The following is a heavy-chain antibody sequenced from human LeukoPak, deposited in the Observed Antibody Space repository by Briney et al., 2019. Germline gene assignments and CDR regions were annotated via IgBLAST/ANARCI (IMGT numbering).Heavy chain of an antibody. CDR3: ARDLGIFFDAFYI. CDR1: GFTFSSYS. D-gene: IGHD2-15*01. Sequence: GGSLRLSCAASGFTFSSYSMNWVRQAPGKGLEWVSYISSSSSTIYYADSVKGRFTISRDNAKNSLYLQMNSLRAEDTAVYYCARDLGIFFDAFYIWGQGTMVTVSS. J-gene: IGHJ3*02. CDR2: ISSSSSTI. V-gene: IGHV3-48*04.